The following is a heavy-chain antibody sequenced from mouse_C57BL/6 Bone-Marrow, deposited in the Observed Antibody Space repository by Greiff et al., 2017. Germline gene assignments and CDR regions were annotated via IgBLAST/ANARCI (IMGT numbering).Heavy chain of an antibody. CDR1: GYTFTSYW. Sequence: QVQLQQPGAELVMPGASVKLSCKASGYTFTSYWMHWVKQRPGQGLEWIGEIDPSDSYTKYNQKFKGKSTLTVDNSSSTAYLQLSSLTSEDSAVYYCAREGPYYYGSSWFAYWGQGTLVTVSA. CDR3: AREGPYYYGSSWFAY. CDR2: IDPSDSYT. D-gene: IGHD1-1*01. J-gene: IGHJ3*01. V-gene: IGHV1-69*01.